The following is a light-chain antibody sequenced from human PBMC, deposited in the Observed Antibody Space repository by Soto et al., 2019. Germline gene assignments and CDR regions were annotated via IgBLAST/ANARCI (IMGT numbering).Light chain of an antibody. J-gene: IGKJ3*01. V-gene: IGKV1-33*01. CDR1: QDTSNY. CDR3: QQFDGLPLT. CDR2: DAS. Sequence: DIQMTQSPSSLSASVGDRVTITCQASQDTSNYLNWYQHNPGKAPKRLIYDASNLETEFPSRFIGSGSGTDLTFTISSLQPEDIATYYCQQFDGLPLTFGPGTKVYIK.